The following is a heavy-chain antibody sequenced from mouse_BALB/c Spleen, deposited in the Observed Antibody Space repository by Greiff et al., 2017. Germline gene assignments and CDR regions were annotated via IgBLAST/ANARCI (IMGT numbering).Heavy chain of an antibody. Sequence: EVKLVESGPSLVKPSQTLSLTCSVTGDSITSGYWNWIRKFPGNKLEYMGYISYSGSTYYNPSLKSRISITRDTSKNQYYLQLNSVTTEDTATYYCARYSPIYYGYDAYAMDYWGQGTSVTVSS. CDR2: ISYSGST. CDR3: ARYSPIYYGYDAYAMDY. CDR1: GDSITSGY. D-gene: IGHD2-2*01. V-gene: IGHV3-8*02. J-gene: IGHJ4*01.